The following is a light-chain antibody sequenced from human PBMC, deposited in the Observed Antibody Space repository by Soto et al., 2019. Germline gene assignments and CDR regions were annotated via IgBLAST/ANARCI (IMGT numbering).Light chain of an antibody. CDR1: SSDVGTYNY. CDR3: DSYTGSSTYV. V-gene: IGLV2-14*01. CDR2: EVS. Sequence: QSALTQPASVSGSPGQSITISCTGTSSDVGTYNYVSWYQQHPGKAPKLMIYEVSNRPSGISNRFSGSKSGNTASLTISGLQADDEADYYCDSYTGSSTYVFGTGTKVTVL. J-gene: IGLJ1*01.